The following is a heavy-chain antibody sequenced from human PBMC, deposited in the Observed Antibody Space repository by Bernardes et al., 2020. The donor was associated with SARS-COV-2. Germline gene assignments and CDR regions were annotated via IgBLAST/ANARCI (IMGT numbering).Heavy chain of an antibody. D-gene: IGHD3-10*01. CDR1: GFTVSSYH. J-gene: IGHJ4*02. CDR2: IYTGSGT. CDR3: ARGEGAK. V-gene: IGHV3-66*02. Sequence: GSLRLSCAASGFTVSSYHMSWVRQAPGKGLEWVSVIYTGSGTSYADSVKGRFTISRDNSKNTLYLQMNSLRAEDTAMYYCARGEGAKWGQGTLVTVSS.